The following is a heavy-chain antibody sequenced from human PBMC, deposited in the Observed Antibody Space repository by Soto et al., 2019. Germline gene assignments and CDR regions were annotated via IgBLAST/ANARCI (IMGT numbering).Heavy chain of an antibody. CDR1: GFTFTEYW. D-gene: IGHD3-16*01. V-gene: IGHV3-74*01. J-gene: IGHJ6*02. Sequence: EEHLVESGGGLVQPGGSLRLSCAASGFTFTEYWMHWARQVPGKGLVWVSRINADGTRTNYADSVKGRFTISRDNAKNTVYLQMNSLRAEDTAVFYCARGIKNYYGTDVWGQGTTVTVSS. CDR2: INADGTRT. CDR3: ARGIKNYYGTDV.